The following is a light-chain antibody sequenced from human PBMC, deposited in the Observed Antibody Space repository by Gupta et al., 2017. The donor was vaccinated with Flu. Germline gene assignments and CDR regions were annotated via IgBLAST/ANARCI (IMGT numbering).Light chain of an antibody. CDR1: QFISNY. Sequence: DIQMTQSPASLSASVGDTVTITCRAGQFISNYLNWYQLKPGKAPQRLIYAASTLSSDVPGRFSGHGSGTEFTLTITSLQPDDFATYYCSQTYSSPVTFGQGTKVE. CDR2: AAS. CDR3: SQTYSSPVT. V-gene: IGKV1-39*01. J-gene: IGKJ2*01.